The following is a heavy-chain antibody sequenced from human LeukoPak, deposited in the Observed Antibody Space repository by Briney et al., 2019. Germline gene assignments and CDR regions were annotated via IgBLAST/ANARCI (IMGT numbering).Heavy chain of an antibody. Sequence: PGGSLRLSCAASGFTFNRHGMNWVRQAPGKGLEWVAVTSYDGSNNYYSESVKGRFTISRDNSKNTVYLHMNSLRGDDTAVYYCAKDLRRKDDYWGQGTLVTVSS. V-gene: IGHV3-30*18. CDR2: TSYDGSNN. J-gene: IGHJ4*02. CDR3: AKDLRRKDDY. CDR1: GFTFNRHG.